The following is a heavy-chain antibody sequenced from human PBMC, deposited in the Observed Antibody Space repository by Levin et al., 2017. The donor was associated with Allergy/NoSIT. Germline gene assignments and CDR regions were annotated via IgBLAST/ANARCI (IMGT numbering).Heavy chain of an antibody. CDR1: GGSISSGNYY. J-gene: IGHJ4*02. V-gene: IGHV4-30-4*01. Sequence: SETLSLTCTVSGGSISSGNYYWTWIRQPPGKGLEWIGYIYYSGSTYYNPSLKSRLTISLDTSKNQFSLKLSSVTAADTAVYYCASPQYSSSWYYRDYWGQGTLVTVSS. CDR3: ASPQYSSSWYYRDY. D-gene: IGHD6-13*01. CDR2: IYYSGST.